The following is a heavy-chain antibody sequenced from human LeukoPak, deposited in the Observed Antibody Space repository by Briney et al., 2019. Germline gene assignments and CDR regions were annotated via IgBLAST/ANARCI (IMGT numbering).Heavy chain of an antibody. J-gene: IGHJ6*02. CDR1: GYSFTSYW. D-gene: IGHD3-9*01. V-gene: IGHV5-51*01. CDR3: ARRGPSDWSNFYYYYGMDV. Sequence: GESLKISCKGSGYSFTSYWIGWVRQMPGKGLEWMGIIYPGDSDTRYSPSFQGQVTISADKSISTAYLQWSSLKASDTAMYYCARRGPSDWSNFYYYYGMDVWGQGTTVTVSS. CDR2: IYPGDSDT.